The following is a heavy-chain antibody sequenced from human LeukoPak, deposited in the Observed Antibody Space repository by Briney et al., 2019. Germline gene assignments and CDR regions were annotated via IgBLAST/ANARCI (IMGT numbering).Heavy chain of an antibody. Sequence: SETLSLTCTVSGGSISSGSYYWGWIRQPPGKGLEWIGSIYYSGSTYCNPSLKSRVTTSVDTSKNQFSLKVSSVTAADTAVYYCARVDTAMAHWGQGTLVTVSS. CDR2: IYYSGST. D-gene: IGHD5-18*01. CDR1: GGSISSGSYY. J-gene: IGHJ4*02. CDR3: ARVDTAMAH. V-gene: IGHV4-39*07.